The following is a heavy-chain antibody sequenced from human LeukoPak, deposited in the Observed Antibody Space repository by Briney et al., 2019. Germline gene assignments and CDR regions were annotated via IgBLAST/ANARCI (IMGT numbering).Heavy chain of an antibody. J-gene: IGHJ4*02. D-gene: IGHD3-10*01. CDR3: ARDSVRANLLWFGELRPNPLDY. CDR2: ISSSSSYI. Sequence: GGSLRLSCAASGFTFSSYSMNWVRQAPGKGLEWVSSISSSSSYIYYADSVKGRFTISRDNAKNSLYLQMNSLRAEDTAVYYCARDSVRANLLWFGELRPNPLDYWGQGTLVTVSS. V-gene: IGHV3-21*01. CDR1: GFTFSSYS.